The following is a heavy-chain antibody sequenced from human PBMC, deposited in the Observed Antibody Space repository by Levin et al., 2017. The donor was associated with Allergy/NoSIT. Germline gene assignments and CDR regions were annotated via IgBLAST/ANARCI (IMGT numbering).Heavy chain of an antibody. CDR3: AKDGLIRRSYGSGIN. J-gene: IGHJ4*02. Sequence: ASVKVSCAASGFTFSSYAMSWVRQAPGKGLEWVSAISGSGGSTYYADSVKGRFTISRDNSKNTLYLQMNSLRAEDTAVYYCAKDGLIRRSYGSGINWGQGTLVTVSS. D-gene: IGHD3-10*01. CDR2: ISGSGGST. V-gene: IGHV3-23*01. CDR1: GFTFSSYA.